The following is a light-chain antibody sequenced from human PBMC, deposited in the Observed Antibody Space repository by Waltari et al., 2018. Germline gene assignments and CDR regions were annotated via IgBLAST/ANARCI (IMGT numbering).Light chain of an antibody. V-gene: IGKV4-1*01. J-gene: IGKJ5*01. CDR3: QQYYSTPLT. CDR2: WAS. Sequence: DIVMTQSPDSLAVSLCERATINCKSSQSILYSSNNKNYLAWYQQKPGQPPKLLIYWASTRESGVPHRFSGSGSGTDFTLTISSLQAEDVAVYYCQQYYSTPLTFGQGTRLEIK. CDR1: QSILYSSNNKNY.